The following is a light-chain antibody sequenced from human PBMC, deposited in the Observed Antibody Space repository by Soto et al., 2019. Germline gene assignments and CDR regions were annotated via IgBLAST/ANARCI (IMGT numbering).Light chain of an antibody. J-gene: IGKJ5*01. Sequence: EIVLTQSPATLSLPPGERSALSCVASQGISSSYLAWSQQKRGLAARLLIYDASSTATGIPDRFSGSGSGTDFTLTISSQEPEDFAVYYCQQRSKWPYTFGQGTRLEIK. CDR2: DAS. CDR3: QQRSKWPYT. V-gene: IGKV3D-20*02. CDR1: QGISSSY.